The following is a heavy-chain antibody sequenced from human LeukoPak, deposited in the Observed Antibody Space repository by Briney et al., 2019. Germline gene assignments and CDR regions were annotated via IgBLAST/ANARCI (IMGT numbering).Heavy chain of an antibody. CDR3: ARGGPLTYSSSPPLNNWFDP. D-gene: IGHD6-13*01. V-gene: IGHV1-69*13. J-gene: IGHJ5*02. Sequence: SVKVSCKASGGTFSSYAISWVRQAPGQGLEWMGGIIPIFGTANYAQKFQGRVTITADESTSTAYMELSSLRSEDTAVYYCARGGPLTYSSSPPLNNWFDPWGQGTLVTVSS. CDR1: GGTFSSYA. CDR2: IIPIFGTA.